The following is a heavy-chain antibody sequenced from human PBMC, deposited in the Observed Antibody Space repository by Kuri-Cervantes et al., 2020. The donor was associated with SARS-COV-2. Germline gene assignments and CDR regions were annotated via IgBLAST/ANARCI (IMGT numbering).Heavy chain of an antibody. V-gene: IGHV3-23*01. CDR1: GFTFSDFA. J-gene: IGHJ6*03. CDR2: TSAAGSKT. CDR3: ARENGGVRGEWGLYYYYYYMDV. D-gene: IGHD3-10*01. Sequence: GESLKISCAASGFTFSDFAMSWVRQAPGKGLEWVSATSAAGSKTYYAASVKGRFTISRDNSKNTLFLQMDSLRGDDTAVYYCARENGGVRGEWGLYYYYYYMDVWGKGTTVTVSS.